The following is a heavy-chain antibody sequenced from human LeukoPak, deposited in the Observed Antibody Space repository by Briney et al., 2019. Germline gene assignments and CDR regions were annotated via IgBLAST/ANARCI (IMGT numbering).Heavy chain of an antibody. D-gene: IGHD4-23*01. CDR3: ASGTTVVRLDY. Sequence: SETLSLTCTVSGGSISSYYWSWIRQPPGKGLEWIGYIYYSGSTNYNPSLKSRVTISIDTSKNQFSLKLKSVTSADTAVYYCASGTTVVRLDYWGQGTLVTVSS. CDR2: IYYSGST. CDR1: GGSISSYY. J-gene: IGHJ4*02. V-gene: IGHV4-59*01.